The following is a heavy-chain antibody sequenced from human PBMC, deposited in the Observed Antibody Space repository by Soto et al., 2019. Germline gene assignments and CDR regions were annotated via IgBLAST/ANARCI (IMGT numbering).Heavy chain of an antibody. Sequence: PGGSLRLSCAASGFTFNIYGMHWVRQAPDKGPEWVALISYDGSNQYYADSVKGRFTISRDNSKNTLFLQMNSLRTDDTAVYYCAKDQASGQGSFDSWGQGTLVTVSS. J-gene: IGHJ4*02. V-gene: IGHV3-30*18. CDR2: ISYDGSNQ. CDR3: AKDQASGQGSFDS. CDR1: GFTFNIYG.